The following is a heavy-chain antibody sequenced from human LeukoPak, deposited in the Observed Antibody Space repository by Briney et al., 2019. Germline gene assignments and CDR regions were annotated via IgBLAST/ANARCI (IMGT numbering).Heavy chain of an antibody. D-gene: IGHD6-19*01. J-gene: IGHJ4*02. CDR2: ISYDGSNK. CDR3: AKSDSGWPNYFDY. Sequence: GRSLRLSCAASGFTFSSYGMHWVRQAPGKGLEWVAVISYDGSNKYYADSVKGRFIISRDNSKNTLYLQMNSLRAEDTAVYYCAKSDSGWPNYFDYWGQGTLVTVSS. V-gene: IGHV3-30*18. CDR1: GFTFSSYG.